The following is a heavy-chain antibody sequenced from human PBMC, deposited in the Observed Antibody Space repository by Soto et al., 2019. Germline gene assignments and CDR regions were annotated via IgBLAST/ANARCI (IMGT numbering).Heavy chain of an antibody. CDR2: INPKSGGT. J-gene: IGHJ4*02. CDR1: GYTFTVYY. D-gene: IGHD1-26*01. Sequence: ASVKVSCKSSGYTFTVYYMHWVRQAPGQGLEWMGWINPKSGGTMYPQKFQGRVTMTWDTSISTAYMALTRLRSDDTAVYYCARDLAKGGGSAGFDYWGQGTLVTVSS. CDR3: ARDLAKGGGSAGFDY. V-gene: IGHV1-2*02.